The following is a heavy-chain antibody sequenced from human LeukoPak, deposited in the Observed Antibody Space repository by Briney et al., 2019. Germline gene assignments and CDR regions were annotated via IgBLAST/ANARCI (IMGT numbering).Heavy chain of an antibody. V-gene: IGHV3-30*03. J-gene: IGHJ4*02. D-gene: IGHD7-27*01. CDR2: VSYDGSNK. CDR3: ARDLAWGAFDY. CDR1: GFTFSSYA. Sequence: GGSLRLSCAASGFTFSSYAMHWVRQAPGKGPEWVAVVSYDGSNKYYADSVKDRFTISRDNSKNTLYLQIHSLRVEDTAVYYCARDLAWGAFDYWGQGTLVTVSS.